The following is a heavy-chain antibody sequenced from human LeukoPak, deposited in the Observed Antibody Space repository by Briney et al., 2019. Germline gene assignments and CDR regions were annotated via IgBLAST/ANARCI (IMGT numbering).Heavy chain of an antibody. CDR2: INHSGST. V-gene: IGHV4-34*01. CDR1: GGSFSGYC. D-gene: IGHD4-17*01. J-gene: IGHJ6*04. CDR3: ARAPTTVTTKGLGYYYYYGMDV. Sequence: SETLSLTCAVYGGSFSGYCWSWIRQPPGKGLEWIGEINHSGSTNYNPSLKSRVTISVDTSKNQFSLKLSSVTAADTAVYYCARAPTTVTTKGLGYYYYYGMDVWGKGTTVTVSS.